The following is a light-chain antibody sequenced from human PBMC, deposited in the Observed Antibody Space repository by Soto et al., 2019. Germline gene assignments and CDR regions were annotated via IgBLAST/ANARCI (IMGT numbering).Light chain of an antibody. CDR2: EGS. CDR1: SSDAGSYNL. CDR3: CSYAGSSTFFYV. V-gene: IGLV2-23*03. Sequence: QSALTQPASVSGSPGQSITISCTGTSSDAGSYNLVSWYQQHPGKAPKLMIYEGSKRPSGVSNRFSGSKSGNTASLTISGLQAEDEADYYCCSYAGSSTFFYVFGTGTKVTVL. J-gene: IGLJ1*01.